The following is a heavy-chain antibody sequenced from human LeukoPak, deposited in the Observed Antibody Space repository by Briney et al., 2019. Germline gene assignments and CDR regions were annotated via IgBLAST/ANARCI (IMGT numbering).Heavy chain of an antibody. J-gene: IGHJ6*03. CDR2: IIPIFGTA. CDR3: ARDIGGSYYYYMDV. V-gene: IGHV1-69*06. CDR1: GYTFTSYG. Sequence: ASVKVSCTASGYTFTSYGISWVRQAPGQGLEWMGGIIPIFGTANYAQKFQGRVTITADKSTSTAYMELSSLRSEDTAVYYCARDIGGSYYYYMDVRGKGTTVTVSS. D-gene: IGHD1-26*01.